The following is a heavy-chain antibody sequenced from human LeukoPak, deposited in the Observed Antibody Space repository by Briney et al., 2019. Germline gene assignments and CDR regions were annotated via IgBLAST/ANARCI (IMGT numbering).Heavy chain of an antibody. CDR3: AIATTPADFEY. CDR1: GYTFTGFY. D-gene: IGHD2-15*01. CDR2: INPKSDAT. V-gene: IGHV1-2*02. Sequence: GASVKVSCKASGYTFTGFYLHWVRQAPGQGLEWVGWINPKSDATNYAQTFQGRVTMTRDTSISTAYMELNSLRSDDTAVYYCAIATTPADFEYWGQGTLVTVSS. J-gene: IGHJ4*02.